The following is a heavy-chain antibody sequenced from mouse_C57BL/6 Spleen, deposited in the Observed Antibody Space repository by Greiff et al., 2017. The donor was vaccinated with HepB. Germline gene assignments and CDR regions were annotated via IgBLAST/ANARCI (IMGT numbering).Heavy chain of an antibody. CDR2: INPSTGGT. Sequence: EVHLVESGPELVKPGASVKISCKASGYSFTGYYMNWVKQSPEKSLEWIGEINPSTGGTTYNQKFKAKATLTVDKSSSTAYMQLKSLTSEDSAVYYCARLRSNYYAMDYWGQGTSVTVSS. V-gene: IGHV1-42*01. CDR3: ARLRSNYYAMDY. J-gene: IGHJ4*01. CDR1: GYSFTGYY. D-gene: IGHD1-1*01.